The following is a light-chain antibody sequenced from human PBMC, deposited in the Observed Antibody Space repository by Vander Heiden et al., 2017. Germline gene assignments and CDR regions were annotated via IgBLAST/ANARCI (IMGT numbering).Light chain of an antibody. V-gene: IGLV6-57*04. CDR2: EDD. J-gene: IGLJ3*02. CDR1: SGDIASTY. Sequence: NFMLTQPHSASGSPGKTVIISCTRSSGDIASTYVQWYHQRPGAAPSIDIYEDDQRPSRVPGRFSGSIDSSSNSASLTISGLEAGDEGDYYCQSYDPSYHWVFGGGTRLTV. CDR3: QSYDPSYHWV.